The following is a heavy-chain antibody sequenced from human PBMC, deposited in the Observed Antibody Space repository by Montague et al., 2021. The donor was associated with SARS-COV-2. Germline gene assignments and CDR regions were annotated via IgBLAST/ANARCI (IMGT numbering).Heavy chain of an antibody. D-gene: IGHD3-22*01. CDR3: VRSRADGYRADAPDI. V-gene: IGHV4-61*02. CDR2: MYNSGIS. J-gene: IGHJ3*02. Sequence: TLSLTCAVYGDSICSGNFHWNWIRQPAGEGLEWIGRMYNSGISDYNPSLKSRVTISLDTSKNQVSLKLTSVTAADMAVYYCVRSRADGYRADAPDIWGQGTMVTVSS. CDR1: GDSICSGNFH.